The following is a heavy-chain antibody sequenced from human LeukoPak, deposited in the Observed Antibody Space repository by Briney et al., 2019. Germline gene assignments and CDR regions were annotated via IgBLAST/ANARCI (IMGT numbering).Heavy chain of an antibody. CDR1: GYTFTNYE. J-gene: IGHJ6*02. Sequence: ASVKVSCKASGYTFTNYEMHWVRQAPGQGLEWMGIINPSGGSTNYAQKFQGRVTMTRDKSTSTVYMELSSLRSEDTAVYYCARRADLGTYYDSSGYAPYYYGMDVWGQGTTVTVSS. V-gene: IGHV1-46*01. D-gene: IGHD3-22*01. CDR3: ARRADLGTYYDSSGYAPYYYGMDV. CDR2: INPSGGST.